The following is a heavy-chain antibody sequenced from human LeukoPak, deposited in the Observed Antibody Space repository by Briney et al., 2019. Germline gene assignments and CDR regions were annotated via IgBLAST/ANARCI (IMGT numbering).Heavy chain of an antibody. J-gene: IGHJ6*02. CDR3: ARHEPVITPSSYYYGMDV. CDR1: GFTFSTYS. CDR2: ISTRSRYI. D-gene: IGHD4-23*01. Sequence: GGSLRLSCAASGFTFSTYSMNWVRQAPGRGVEWVSSISTRSRYIYYADSVKGRFTFSRDNAKNSLYLRMNGLRPEDTAVYYCARHEPVITPSSYYYGMDVWGPGTTVIVSS. V-gene: IGHV3-21*01.